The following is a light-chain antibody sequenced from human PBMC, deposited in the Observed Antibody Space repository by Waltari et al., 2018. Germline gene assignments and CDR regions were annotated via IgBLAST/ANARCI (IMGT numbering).Light chain of an antibody. Sequence: QSALTQPASVSGSPGQSITISCTGTSSDVVGYKFVPWYQQHPGKAPKLMIYEVSNRLPGVSMRFSGSESGNAASLTNSGLQAEDETDYYCISYTSSTTWVFGGGTSLTVL. CDR1: SSDVVGYKF. V-gene: IGLV2-14*01. CDR3: ISYTSSTTWV. CDR2: EVS. J-gene: IGLJ3*02.